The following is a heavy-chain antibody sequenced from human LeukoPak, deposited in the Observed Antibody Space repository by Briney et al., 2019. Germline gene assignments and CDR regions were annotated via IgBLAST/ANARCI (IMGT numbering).Heavy chain of an antibody. J-gene: IGHJ4*02. V-gene: IGHV3-30-3*01. CDR3: ATSTVTTDFDY. CDR1: GFTFSSYA. Sequence: GGSLRLSCAASGFTFSSYAMHWVRQAPGKGLEWVAVISYDGSNKYYADSVKGRFTISRDNSKNTLYLQMNSLRAEDTAVYYCATSTVTTDFDYWGQGTLVTVSS. CDR2: ISYDGSNK. D-gene: IGHD4-17*01.